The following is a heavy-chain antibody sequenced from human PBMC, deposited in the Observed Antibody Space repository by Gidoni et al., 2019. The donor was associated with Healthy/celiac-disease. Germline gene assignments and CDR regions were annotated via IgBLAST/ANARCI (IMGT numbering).Heavy chain of an antibody. J-gene: IGHJ5*02. CDR3: AKEEGYSYGPPLFDP. Sequence: EVQLLESGGGLVQPGGSLRLSGAASGFTFSSSALSWVRQAPGKGLEWVSAISGSGGSTYYADSVKGRFTISRDNSKNTLYLQMNSLRAEDTAVYYCAKEEGYSYGPPLFDPWGQGTLVTVSS. V-gene: IGHV3-23*01. D-gene: IGHD5-18*01. CDR2: ISGSGGST. CDR1: GFTFSSSA.